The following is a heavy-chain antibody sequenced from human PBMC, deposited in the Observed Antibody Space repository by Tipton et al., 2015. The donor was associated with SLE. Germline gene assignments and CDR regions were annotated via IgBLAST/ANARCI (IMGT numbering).Heavy chain of an antibody. Sequence: TLSLTCAVYGGSFSGYYWSWIRQPPGKGLEWIGEINHSGSTNYIPSLKSRVTISVDTSKNQFSLKLSSVTAADTAVYYCARVTTGLYGMDVWGQGTTVTVSS. V-gene: IGHV4-34*01. CDR2: INHSGST. D-gene: IGHD4-17*01. CDR3: ARVTTGLYGMDV. CDR1: GGSFSGYY. J-gene: IGHJ6*02.